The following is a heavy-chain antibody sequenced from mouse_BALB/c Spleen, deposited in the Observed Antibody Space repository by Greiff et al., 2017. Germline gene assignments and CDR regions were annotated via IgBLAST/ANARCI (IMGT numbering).Heavy chain of an antibody. CDR1: GFTFSSFG. Sequence: EVQGVESGGGLVQPGGSRKLSCAASGFTFSSFGMHWVRQAPEKGLEWVAYISSGSSTIYYADTVKGRFTISRDNPKNTLFLQMTSLRSEDTAMYYCARERYFYAMDYWGQGTSVTVSS. J-gene: IGHJ4*01. V-gene: IGHV5-17*02. D-gene: IGHD2-14*01. CDR3: ARERYFYAMDY. CDR2: ISSGSSTI.